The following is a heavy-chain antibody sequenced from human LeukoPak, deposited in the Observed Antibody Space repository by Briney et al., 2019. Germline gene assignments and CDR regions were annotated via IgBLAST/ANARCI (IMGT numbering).Heavy chain of an antibody. CDR2: ISAYNGNT. J-gene: IGHJ4*02. V-gene: IGHV1-18*01. Sequence: GASVKVSCKASGYTFTSYGISWVRQAPGQGLEWMGGISAYNGNTNYAQKLQGRVTMTTDTSTSTAYMELRSLRSDDTAVYYCARDWGYYGSGSSPHFDYWGQGTLVTVSS. D-gene: IGHD3-10*01. CDR1: GYTFTSYG. CDR3: ARDWGYYGSGSSPHFDY.